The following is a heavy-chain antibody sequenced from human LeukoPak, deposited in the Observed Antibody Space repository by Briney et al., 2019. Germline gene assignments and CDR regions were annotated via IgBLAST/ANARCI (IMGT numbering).Heavy chain of an antibody. Sequence: SVKVSCKASGGTFSSYAISWVRQAPGQGLEWMGGIIPIFGTANYAQKFQGRVTITADKSTSTAYMELSSLRSEDTAVYYCAARSYDILTGNYYYGMDVWGKGTTVTVSS. CDR2: IIPIFGTA. D-gene: IGHD3-9*01. CDR1: GGTFSSYA. J-gene: IGHJ6*04. V-gene: IGHV1-69*06. CDR3: AARSYDILTGNYYYGMDV.